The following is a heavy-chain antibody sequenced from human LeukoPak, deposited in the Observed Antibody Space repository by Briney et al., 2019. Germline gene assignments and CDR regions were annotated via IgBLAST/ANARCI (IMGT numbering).Heavy chain of an antibody. CDR3: ARGGEPIYYYYMDV. CDR2: INSDGSRT. Sequence: PGGSLRLSCAASGVTFSSNWMHWVRQAPGKGLVWVSRINSDGSRTSYADSVMGRFTISRDNAKNTVYLQMNSLRAEDTAVYYCARGGEPIYYYYMDVWGKGTTVTVSS. J-gene: IGHJ6*03. V-gene: IGHV3-74*01. D-gene: IGHD3-16*01. CDR1: GVTFSSNW.